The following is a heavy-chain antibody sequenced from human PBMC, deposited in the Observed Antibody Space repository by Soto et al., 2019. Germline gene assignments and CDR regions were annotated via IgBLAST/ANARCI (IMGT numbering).Heavy chain of an antibody. Sequence: GGSLRLSCAASGFTFSSYGMHWVRQAPGKGLEWVAVIWYDGSNKYYADSVKGRFTISRDNSKNTLYLQMNSLRAEDTAVYYCARVSVGARAPFDYWGQGTLVTVSS. J-gene: IGHJ4*02. D-gene: IGHD3-10*01. CDR2: IWYDGSNK. CDR3: ARVSVGARAPFDY. CDR1: GFTFSSYG. V-gene: IGHV3-33*01.